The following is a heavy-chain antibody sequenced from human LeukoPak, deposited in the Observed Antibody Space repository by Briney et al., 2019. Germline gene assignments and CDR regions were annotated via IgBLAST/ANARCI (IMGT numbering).Heavy chain of an antibody. Sequence: SETLSLTCAVYGGSFSGYYWSWIRQPPGKGLEWIGEINHSGSTNYNPSLKSRVTISVDTSKNQFSLKLSSVTAADTAVYYCAKDDQGLGSGWYYYWGQGTLVTVSS. CDR2: INHSGST. J-gene: IGHJ4*02. D-gene: IGHD6-19*01. CDR3: AKDDQGLGSGWYYY. CDR1: GGSFSGYY. V-gene: IGHV4-34*01.